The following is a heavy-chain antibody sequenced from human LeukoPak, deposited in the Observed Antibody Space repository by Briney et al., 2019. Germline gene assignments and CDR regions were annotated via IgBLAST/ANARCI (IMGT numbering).Heavy chain of an antibody. J-gene: IGHJ6*03. Sequence: PGRSLRLSRAASGFTFSSYAMHWVRQAPGKGLEWVAVISYDGSNKYYADSVKGRFTISRDNSKNTLYLQMNSLRAEDTAVYYCANSAAQRESYYYYYYMDVWGKGTTVTVSS. CDR1: GFTFSSYA. CDR3: ANSAAQRESYYYYYYMDV. V-gene: IGHV3-30*04. D-gene: IGHD2-2*01. CDR2: ISYDGSNK.